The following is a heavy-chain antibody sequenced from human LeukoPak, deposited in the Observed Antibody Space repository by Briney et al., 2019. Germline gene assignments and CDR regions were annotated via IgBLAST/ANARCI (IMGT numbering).Heavy chain of an antibody. CDR1: GYTFTGYY. CDR2: INPNSGGT. J-gene: IGHJ6*03. Sequence: GASVKVSCKASGYTFTGYYMHWVRQAPGQGLEWMGWINPNSGGTNYAQKFQGRVTMTRDTSISTAYMELSRLRSDDTAVYYCAKASPDYYDFWSGYYSHYYMDVWGKGTTVTVSS. CDR3: AKASPDYYDFWSGYYSHYYMDV. V-gene: IGHV1-2*02. D-gene: IGHD3-3*01.